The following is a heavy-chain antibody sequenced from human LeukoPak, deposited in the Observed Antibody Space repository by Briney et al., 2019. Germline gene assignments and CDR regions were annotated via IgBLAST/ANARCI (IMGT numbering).Heavy chain of an antibody. Sequence: ASVKVSCKASGYTFTSYGISWVRQAPGQGLEWMGWISAYNGNTNYAQKLQGRVTMTTDTSTSTAYMELSRLRSDDTAVYYCATSITIFGVADAFDIWGQGTMVTVSS. D-gene: IGHD3-3*01. J-gene: IGHJ3*02. CDR1: GYTFTSYG. CDR2: ISAYNGNT. V-gene: IGHV1-18*01. CDR3: ATSITIFGVADAFDI.